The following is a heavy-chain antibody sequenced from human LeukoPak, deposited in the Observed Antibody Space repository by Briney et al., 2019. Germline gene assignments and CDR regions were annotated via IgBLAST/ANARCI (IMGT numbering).Heavy chain of an antibody. D-gene: IGHD2-2*01. Sequence: GGSLRLSCAASGFTFSSYAMSWVRQAPGKGLEWVSAISGSGGSTYYADSVKGRFTISRDNSKNTLYLQMNSLRAEDTAVYYCAKEDIVVVPAVLYDAFDTWGQGTMVTVSS. CDR3: AKEDIVVVPAVLYDAFDT. CDR1: GFTFSSYA. J-gene: IGHJ3*02. V-gene: IGHV3-23*01. CDR2: ISGSGGST.